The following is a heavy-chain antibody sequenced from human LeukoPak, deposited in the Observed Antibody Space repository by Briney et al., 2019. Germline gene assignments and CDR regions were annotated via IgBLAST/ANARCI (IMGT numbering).Heavy chain of an antibody. D-gene: IGHD3-22*01. J-gene: IGHJ4*02. CDR3: ARASQFYYDSSGCPIVDY. CDR1: GGSISPYY. V-gene: IGHV4-59*01. CDR2: IYYSGST. Sequence: SETLSLTCTVSGGSISPYYWSWIRQPPGKGLEWIAYIYYSGSTDYNPSLKSRVTISVDLSKNQFSLKLSSVTAADTAEYYCARASQFYYDSSGCPIVDYWGQGTLVTVSS.